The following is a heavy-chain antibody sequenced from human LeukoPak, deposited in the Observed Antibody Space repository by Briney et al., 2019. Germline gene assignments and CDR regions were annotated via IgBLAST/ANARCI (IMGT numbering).Heavy chain of an antibody. CDR2: IIPIFGTA. CDR3: ARGFWSGYYFDY. J-gene: IGHJ4*02. D-gene: IGHD3-3*01. V-gene: IGHV1-69*05. CDR1: GGTFSSYA. Sequence: ASVKVSCKAAGGTFSSYAISWVRQAPGQGLEWMGRIIPIFGTANYAQKFQGRVTITTDESTSTAYMELSSLRSEDTAVYYCARGFWSGYYFDYWGQGTLVTVSS.